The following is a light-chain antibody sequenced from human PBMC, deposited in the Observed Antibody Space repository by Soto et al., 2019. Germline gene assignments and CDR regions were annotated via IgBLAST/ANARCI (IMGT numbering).Light chain of an antibody. CDR3: QQYGSSGT. CDR1: QSVNNY. V-gene: IGKV3-20*01. CDR2: SAS. Sequence: EIVLTQSPATLSLPPGERATLSCRASQSVNNYLAWYQQKPGQAPRLLIYSASNRATGIPDRFSRSGSGTDFTLTISRLEPEDFAVYYCQQYGSSGTFGQGTKGDIK. J-gene: IGKJ1*01.